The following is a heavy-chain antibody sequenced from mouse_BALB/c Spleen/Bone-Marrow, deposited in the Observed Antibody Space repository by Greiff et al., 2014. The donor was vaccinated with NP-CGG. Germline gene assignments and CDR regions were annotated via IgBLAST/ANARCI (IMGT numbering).Heavy chain of an antibody. CDR1: GYTFTSYW. CDR2: IYPGDGDT. V-gene: IGHV1-87*01. CDR3: ASQGDYGFFDY. J-gene: IGHJ2*01. D-gene: IGHD1-1*02. Sequence: QVQLKQSGAELARPGASVKLSCKASGYTFTSYWMQWVKQRPGQGLEWIGAIYPGDGDTRYTQKFKGKATLTADKSSSTAYMQLSSLASDDSAVYYCASQGDYGFFDYWGQGTTLTVSS.